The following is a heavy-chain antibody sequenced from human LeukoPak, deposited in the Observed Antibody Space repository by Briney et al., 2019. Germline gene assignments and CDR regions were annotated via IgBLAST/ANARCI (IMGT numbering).Heavy chain of an antibody. CDR2: ISYDGSNK. CDR1: GFTFSSYA. Sequence: GRSLRLSCAASGFTFSSYAMHWVRQAPGKGLEWVAVISYDGSNKYYADSVKGRFTISRDNSKNTLYLQMNSLRAEDTAVYYCARDKFPHYDILSGPLYWGQGPLVTVSS. J-gene: IGHJ4*02. V-gene: IGHV3-30-3*01. CDR3: ARDKFPHYDILSGPLY. D-gene: IGHD3-9*01.